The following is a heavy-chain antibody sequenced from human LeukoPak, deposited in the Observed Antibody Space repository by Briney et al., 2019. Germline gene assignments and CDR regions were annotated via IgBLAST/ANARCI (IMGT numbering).Heavy chain of an antibody. CDR3: AREIYDSSGYYYYGY. J-gene: IGHJ4*02. CDR2: IYSGGST. CDR1: GFTFSSNY. D-gene: IGHD3-22*01. V-gene: IGHV3-66*01. Sequence: GGSLRLSCAASGFTFSSNYMSWVRQAPGKGLEWVSVIYSGGSTYYADSVKGRFTISRDNSKNTLYLQMNSLRAEDTVVYYCAREIYDSSGYYYYGYWGQGTLVTVSS.